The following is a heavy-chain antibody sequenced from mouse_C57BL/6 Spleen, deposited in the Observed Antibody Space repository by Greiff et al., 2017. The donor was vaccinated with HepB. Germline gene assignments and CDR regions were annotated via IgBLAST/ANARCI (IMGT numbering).Heavy chain of an antibody. CDR3: ARDGGSSPWYFDV. J-gene: IGHJ1*03. CDR1: GFTFSSYA. CDR2: ISDGGSYT. Sequence: EVHLVESGGGLVKPGGSLKLSCAASGFTFSSYAMSWVRQTPEKRLEWVATISDGGSYTYYPDNVKGRFTISRDNAKNNLYLQMSHLKSEDTAMYYCARDGGSSPWYFDVWGTGTTVTVSS. D-gene: IGHD1-1*01. V-gene: IGHV5-4*01.